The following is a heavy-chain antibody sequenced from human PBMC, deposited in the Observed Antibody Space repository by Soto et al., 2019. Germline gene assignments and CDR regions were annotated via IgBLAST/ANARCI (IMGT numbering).Heavy chain of an antibody. CDR1: GYTFTSYG. CDR3: ARGLGPYYYDSSGSADY. CDR2: ISAYNGNT. J-gene: IGHJ4*02. D-gene: IGHD3-22*01. Sequence: QVQLVQSGAEVKKPGASVKVSCKASGYTFTSYGISCVRQAPGQRLEWMGWISAYNGNTNYAQKLQGRGTMTTDTSTRTAYMELRRLRSDDTAVYYCARGLGPYYYDSSGSADYWGQGTLVTVSS. V-gene: IGHV1-18*01.